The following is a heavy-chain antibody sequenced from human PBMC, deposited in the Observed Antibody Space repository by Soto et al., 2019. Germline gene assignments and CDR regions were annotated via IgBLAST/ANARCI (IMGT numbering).Heavy chain of an antibody. J-gene: IGHJ5*02. CDR3: ARPRHPRGTVGATSPLDP. D-gene: IGHD1-26*01. CDR2: HYSGGST. Sequence: PGGSLRLSCAISGFSVSSNYLSWVRLAPGKWLEWVSVHYSGGSTYYADSVQGRFTTSRDKSNNTLYLQMRRVRAEDTAVYFCARPRHPRGTVGATSPLDPWGQGTRVTVSS. V-gene: IGHV3-53*01. CDR1: GFSVSSNY.